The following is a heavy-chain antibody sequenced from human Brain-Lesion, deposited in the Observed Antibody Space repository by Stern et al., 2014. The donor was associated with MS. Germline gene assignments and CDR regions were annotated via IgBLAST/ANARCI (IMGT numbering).Heavy chain of an antibody. V-gene: IGHV3-43D*03. CDR2: ISWDGGST. CDR1: GFTFDDYC. J-gene: IGHJ4*02. CDR3: AKDIGDSSGYLDY. D-gene: IGHD3-22*01. Sequence: VQLVESGGVVVQPGGSLRLSCAASGFTFDDYCMHWVRQAPGKGLEWVSLISWDGGSTYYADSVKGRFTISRDNSKNSLYLQMNSLGAEDTALYYCAKDIGDSSGYLDYWGQGTLVTVSS.